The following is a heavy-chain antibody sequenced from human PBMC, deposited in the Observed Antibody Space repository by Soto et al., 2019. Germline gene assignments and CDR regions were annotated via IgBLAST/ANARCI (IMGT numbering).Heavy chain of an antibody. J-gene: IGHJ3*02. Sequence: PLETLSLTCTVAGGSISSYYWRWIRQPPGKGLEWIGYIYYSGSTNYNPSLKTRVTISVDTSKNQFSLKLSSVTAADTAVYYCARHPLRYFDWFRTGGDAFDIWGQGTMVTVSS. CDR3: ARHPLRYFDWFRTGGDAFDI. CDR2: IYYSGST. CDR1: GGSISSYY. D-gene: IGHD3-9*01. V-gene: IGHV4-59*08.